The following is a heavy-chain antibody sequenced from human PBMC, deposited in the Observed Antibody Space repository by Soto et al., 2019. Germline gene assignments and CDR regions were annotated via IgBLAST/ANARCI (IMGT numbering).Heavy chain of an antibody. CDR1: GGSFRGYH. V-gene: IGHV4-34*01. J-gene: IGHJ6*03. CDR2: INHSGST. D-gene: IGHD3-10*01. Sequence: QVQLQQWGAGLLKPSETLSLTCAVYGGSFRGYHWSWIRQPPGKGLEWIGDINHSGSTNYHPSLKSRVTISLDTSKNQFSLKLSSVTAADTAVYYCARWVTMVRGLTANYYYYYMDVWGKGTTVTVSS. CDR3: ARWVTMVRGLTANYYYYYMDV.